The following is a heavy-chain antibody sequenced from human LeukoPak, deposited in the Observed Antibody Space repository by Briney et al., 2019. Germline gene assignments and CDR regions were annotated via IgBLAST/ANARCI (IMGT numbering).Heavy chain of an antibody. D-gene: IGHD5-18*01. CDR1: GFTFSNAW. J-gene: IGHJ4*02. CDR3: ARYLSGVTGYTYGRGIDY. CDR2: IKKDGSEK. V-gene: IGHV3-7*01. Sequence: GGSLRLSCAASGFTFSNAWMSWVRQAPGKGLEWVANIKKDGSEKYYVDSVKGRFTISRDNAKTSLYLQMNSLRAEDTAVYYCARYLSGVTGYTYGRGIDYWGQGTLVTVSS.